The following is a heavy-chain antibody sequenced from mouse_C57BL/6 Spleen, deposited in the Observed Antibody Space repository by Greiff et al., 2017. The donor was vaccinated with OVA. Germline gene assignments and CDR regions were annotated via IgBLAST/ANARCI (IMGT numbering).Heavy chain of an antibody. CDR2: INPSNGGT. CDR3: ARWGYGSSYWYFDV. Sequence: QVKLQQPGTELVQPGASVKLSCKASGYTFTSYWMHWVKQRPGKGLEWIGNINPSNGGTNYNEKIKSKATLTVDKSSSTAYMQLSSLTSEDSAVYYCARWGYGSSYWYFDVWGTGTTVTVSS. CDR1: GYTFTSYW. D-gene: IGHD1-1*01. J-gene: IGHJ1*03. V-gene: IGHV1-53*01.